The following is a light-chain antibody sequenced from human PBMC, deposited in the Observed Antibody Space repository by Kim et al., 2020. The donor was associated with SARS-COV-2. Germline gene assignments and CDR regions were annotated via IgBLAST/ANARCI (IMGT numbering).Light chain of an antibody. CDR1: SSNIGAGYD. J-gene: IGLJ2*01. V-gene: IGLV1-40*01. Sequence: QSVLTQPPSVSGAPGQRVTISCTGSSSNIGAGYDVHWYQQLPGTATKHLIYGNSDRPSGVPDRFSGSKSCTSASLAITGLEAEDEADYYCQSYDSSLGGSRVFGGGTKLTVL. CDR2: GNS. CDR3: QSYDSSLGGSRV.